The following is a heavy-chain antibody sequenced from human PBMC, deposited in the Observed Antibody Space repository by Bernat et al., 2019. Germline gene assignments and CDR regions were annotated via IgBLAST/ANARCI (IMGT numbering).Heavy chain of an antibody. D-gene: IGHD6-19*01. CDR2: IYPGDSDT. V-gene: IGHV5-51*01. CDR1: GYSFTSYW. J-gene: IGHJ2*01. CDR3: SRHQGIAVAGIFWYFDL. Sequence: EVQLVQSGAEVKKPGESLKISCKGSGYSFTSYWIGWVRQMPGKGLEWMGIIYPGDSDTRYSPSFQGQVTISADKSISTAYLQWSSLKASDTAMYYCSRHQGIAVAGIFWYFDLWGRGTLVTVSS.